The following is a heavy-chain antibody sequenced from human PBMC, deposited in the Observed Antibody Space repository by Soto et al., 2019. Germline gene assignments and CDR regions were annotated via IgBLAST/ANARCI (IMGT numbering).Heavy chain of an antibody. CDR2: INPSDGKR. CDR3: ARDRLRGYDSSGFYS. CDR1: GDTLTELA. Sequence: ASLKVCCKVSGDTLTELAMHSVCQAPGKGLEWMGWINPSDGKRNFAQKFEDRVTMTTATSTNTVFLELRSLKSDDTAIYYCARDRLRGYDSSGFYSWGQGTMVTVSS. D-gene: IGHD3-22*01. J-gene: IGHJ4*02. V-gene: IGHV1-24*01.